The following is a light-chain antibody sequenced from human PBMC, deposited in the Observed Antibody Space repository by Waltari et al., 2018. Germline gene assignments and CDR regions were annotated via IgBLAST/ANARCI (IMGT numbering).Light chain of an antibody. Sequence: QSALTQPASVSGSPGHSITIPCTGTSSNIGTYNSFSQYQQLPGQAPKMMIYEITKRPPGVSYRCSGSKSGNTASLTISGLRAEDEADYYCSSHANTYNFAHVVFGGGTKLTVL. V-gene: IGLV2-23*02. CDR3: SSHANTYNFAHVV. J-gene: IGLJ2*01. CDR2: EIT. CDR1: SSNIGTYNS.